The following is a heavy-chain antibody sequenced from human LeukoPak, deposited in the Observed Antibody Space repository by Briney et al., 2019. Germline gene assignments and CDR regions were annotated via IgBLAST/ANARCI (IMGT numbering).Heavy chain of an antibody. Sequence: GGSLRLSCATSGFTFSSSTFGSYTMNWVRQAPGKGLEWVSSISGTGTYIYYTDSVRGRFTISRDIANSLLYLQMNSLRADDTAVYYCARDLDYSTGFDYWGQGTLVTVSS. CDR1: GFTFSSSTFGSYT. CDR2: ISGTGTYI. V-gene: IGHV3-21*01. D-gene: IGHD4-11*01. CDR3: ARDLDYSTGFDY. J-gene: IGHJ4*02.